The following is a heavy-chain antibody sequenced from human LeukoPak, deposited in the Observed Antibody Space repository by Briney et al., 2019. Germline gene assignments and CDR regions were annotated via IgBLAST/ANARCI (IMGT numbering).Heavy chain of an antibody. CDR2: INHSGSA. V-gene: IGHV4-34*01. D-gene: IGHD2-2*01. J-gene: IGHJ5*02. CDR1: GGSFSGYY. CDR3: ARGPLGYCSSTSFSRQYNWFDP. Sequence: SETLSLTCAVYGGSFSGYYWSWIRQPPGKGLEWIGEINHSGSANYNPYLKSRVTISVDTSKNQSSLKLSSVTAADTAVYYCARGPLGYCSSTSFSRQYNWFDPWGQGTLVTVSS.